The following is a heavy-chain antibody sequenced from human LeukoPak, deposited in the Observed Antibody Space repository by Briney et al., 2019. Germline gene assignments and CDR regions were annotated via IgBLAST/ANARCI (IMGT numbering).Heavy chain of an antibody. CDR2: IFARSGST. D-gene: IGHD5-12*01. Sequence: GGSLRLSCAASGFSISNSAMRWVRQAPGKGLEWVSLIFARSGSTFYADSVKGRFTISRDSSKNALYLQMNSLRAEDMAVYYCAKGAYDYIEMGYFDYWGQGTLVTVSS. CDR1: GFSISNSA. CDR3: AKGAYDYIEMGYFDY. V-gene: IGHV3-23*01. J-gene: IGHJ4*03.